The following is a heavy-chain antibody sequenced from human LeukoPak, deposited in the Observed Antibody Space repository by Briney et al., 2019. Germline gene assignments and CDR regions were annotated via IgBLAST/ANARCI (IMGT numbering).Heavy chain of an antibody. CDR2: MNPNSGNT. CDR1: GYTFTSYD. V-gene: IGHV1-8*01. Sequence: ASVKVSCKASGYTFTSYDINWVRQATGQGLEWMGWMNPNSGNTGYAQKFQGRVTMTRNTSISTAYMELSSLRSEDTAVYYCARGPGFSWQWLGAYYFDYWGQGTLVTVSS. CDR3: ARGPGFSWQWLGAYYFDY. D-gene: IGHD6-19*01. J-gene: IGHJ4*02.